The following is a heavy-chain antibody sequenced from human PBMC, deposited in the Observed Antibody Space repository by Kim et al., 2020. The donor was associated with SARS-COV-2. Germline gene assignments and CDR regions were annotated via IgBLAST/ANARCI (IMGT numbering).Heavy chain of an antibody. Sequence: GGSLRLSCAASGFTFDDYAMHWVRQAPGKGLEWVSGISWNSGSIGYADSVKGRFTISRDNAKNSLYLQMNSLRAEDTALYYCAKVAGYSSGWYGYYFDYWGQGTLVTVS. CDR1: GFTFDDYA. J-gene: IGHJ4*02. CDR3: AKVAGYSSGWYGYYFDY. V-gene: IGHV3-9*01. CDR2: ISWNSGSI. D-gene: IGHD6-19*01.